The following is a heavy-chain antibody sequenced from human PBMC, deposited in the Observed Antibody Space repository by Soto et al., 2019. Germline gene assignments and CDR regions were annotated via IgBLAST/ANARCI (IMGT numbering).Heavy chain of an antibody. CDR1: GGPFSNYG. D-gene: IGHD3-16*01. J-gene: IGHJ4*02. Sequence: QVQLVQSGAEVKNPGSSVRVSCKVSGGPFSNYGLSWVRQAPGQGLEWMGGIIPISSTTYSTQTFRGRVTFSADQSTSTADMELHSLTSKDTAVYYCARDASYGLQFSFVSWGQGTLVTVSS. V-gene: IGHV1-69*01. CDR2: IIPISSTT. CDR3: ARDASYGLQFSFVS.